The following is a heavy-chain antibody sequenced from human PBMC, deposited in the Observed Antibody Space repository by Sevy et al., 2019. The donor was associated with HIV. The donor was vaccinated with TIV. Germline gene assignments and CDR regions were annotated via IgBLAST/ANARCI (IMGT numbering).Heavy chain of an antibody. CDR3: ARPTSGLSEYEPLDNARFYGTDV. CDR1: GFTFRSYS. V-gene: IGHV3-21*01. D-gene: IGHD1-20*01. J-gene: IGHJ6*02. Sequence: GGSLRLSCAASGFTFRSYSMNWVRQAPGRGLEWVSSITSTSSIIFYADSVKGRFTISRDNAKNSLFLQMNSLRAEDPAVYYCARPTSGLSEYEPLDNARFYGTDVWGQGTTVTVSS. CDR2: ITSTSSII.